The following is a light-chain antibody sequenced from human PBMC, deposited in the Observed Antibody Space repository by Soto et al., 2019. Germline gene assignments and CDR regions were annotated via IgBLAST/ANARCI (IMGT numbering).Light chain of an antibody. J-gene: IGLJ3*02. CDR2: EGG. V-gene: IGLV2-23*01. CDR1: SSDVGSYNL. Sequence: QSALTQPASVSGSPGQSITISCTGTSSDVGSYNLVSWYQQHPGKAPKLMIYEGGKRPSGVSDRFSGSKSGNTASLTISGFQAEDEADYYCCTYAGGTTWVFGGGTKLTVL. CDR3: CTYAGGTTWV.